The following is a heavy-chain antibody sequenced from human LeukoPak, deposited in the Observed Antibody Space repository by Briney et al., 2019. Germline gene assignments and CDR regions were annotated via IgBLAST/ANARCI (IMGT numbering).Heavy chain of an antibody. CDR1: GFTFSSYA. Sequence: PGGSLRLSCAASGFTFSSYAMSWVRQAPGKGLEWVSAISGSGGSTYYADSVKGRFTISRDNSKNTLYLQMNSLRAEDTAVYYCAKNGYCSGGSRYSGWFDPWGQGTLVTVSS. CDR3: AKNGYCSGGSRYSGWFDP. J-gene: IGHJ5*02. V-gene: IGHV3-23*01. CDR2: ISGSGGST. D-gene: IGHD2-15*01.